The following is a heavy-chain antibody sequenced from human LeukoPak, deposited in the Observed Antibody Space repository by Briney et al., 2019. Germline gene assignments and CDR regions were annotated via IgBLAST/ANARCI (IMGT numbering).Heavy chain of an antibody. V-gene: IGHV1-2*02. J-gene: IGHJ4*02. D-gene: IGHD5-12*01. CDR3: ARESNSGYDQSGDFDY. Sequence: ASVKVSCKASGYTSTGYYMHWVRQAPGQGLEWMGWINPNSGGTNYAQKFQGRVTMTRDTSISTAYMELSRLRSDDTAVYYCARESNSGYDQSGDFDYWGQGTLVTVSS. CDR2: INPNSGGT. CDR1: GYTSTGYY.